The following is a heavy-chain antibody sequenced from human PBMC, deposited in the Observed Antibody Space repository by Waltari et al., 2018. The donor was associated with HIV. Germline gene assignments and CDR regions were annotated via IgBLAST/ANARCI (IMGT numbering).Heavy chain of an antibody. CDR2: IRSKTSGETR. Sequence: QLVESGGALIQPGRSLRLSCTASGFPFGDYAMNWVRQAPGKGMEWVGFIRSKTSGETREYAASVKGRFSISRDDSKGMVYLQMNSLRADDTALYYCVRDLAWRAFDVWGQGTMVTVSS. V-gene: IGHV3-49*04. J-gene: IGHJ3*01. CDR1: GFPFGDYA. D-gene: IGHD3-3*01. CDR3: VRDLAWRAFDV.